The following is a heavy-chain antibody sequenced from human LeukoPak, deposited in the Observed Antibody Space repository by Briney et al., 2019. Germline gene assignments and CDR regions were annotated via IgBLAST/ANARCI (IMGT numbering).Heavy chain of an antibody. J-gene: IGHJ4*02. V-gene: IGHV4-34*01. Sequence: PSETLSLTCAVYGGSISGHYWSWIRQPPGKGLEWIGEINHSESTKYNPSLKSRVTISVDTSKTQYSLILRSVTAADTAVYYCAGGGRSVMKLVYWGQGTLVTVSS. CDR3: AGGGRSVMKLVY. CDR2: INHSEST. CDR1: GGSISGHY. D-gene: IGHD6-6*01.